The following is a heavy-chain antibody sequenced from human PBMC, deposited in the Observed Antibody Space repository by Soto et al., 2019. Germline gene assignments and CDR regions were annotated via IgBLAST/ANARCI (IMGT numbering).Heavy chain of an antibody. V-gene: IGHV1-69*01. Sequence: QVQLVQSGAEMKKPGSSVKVSCKASGGTFSSYAISWVRQAPGQGLEWMGGIIPLFGTANYAQKFQGRVTITADESTSTAYMELSRLRSDVTAVYHCARGWGYDSDTYYYAYWGQVTLVTVSS. CDR1: GGTFSSYA. CDR2: IIPLFGTA. CDR3: ARGWGYDSDTYYYAY. J-gene: IGHJ4*02. D-gene: IGHD3-22*01.